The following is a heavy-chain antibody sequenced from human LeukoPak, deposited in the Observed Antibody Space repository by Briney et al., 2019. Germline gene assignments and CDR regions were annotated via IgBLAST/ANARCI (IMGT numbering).Heavy chain of an antibody. Sequence: GGSLRLSCAASGFTFSSYSMNWVHQAPGKGLEWVSYISSSGSTIYYADSVKGQFTISRDNAKNSLYLQMNSLRAEDTAGYYCAATYYYDSSGYSYWYFDLWGRGTLVTVSS. CDR3: AATYYYDSSGYSYWYFDL. CDR1: GFTFSSYS. J-gene: IGHJ2*01. D-gene: IGHD3-22*01. CDR2: ISSSGSTI. V-gene: IGHV3-48*04.